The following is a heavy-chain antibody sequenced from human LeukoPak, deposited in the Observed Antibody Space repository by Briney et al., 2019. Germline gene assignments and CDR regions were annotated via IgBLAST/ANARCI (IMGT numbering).Heavy chain of an antibody. CDR1: GYTFTSNY. J-gene: IGHJ4*02. CDR3: ARDQEGFDY. V-gene: IGHV1-46*01. Sequence: ASVKVSCMASGYTFTSNYIHWVRQAPGQGLEWMGMIYPRDGSTSYAQKFQGRVTVTRDTSTSTVHMELSGLRSEDTAVYYCARDQEGFDYWGQVTLVTVSS. CDR2: IYPRDGST.